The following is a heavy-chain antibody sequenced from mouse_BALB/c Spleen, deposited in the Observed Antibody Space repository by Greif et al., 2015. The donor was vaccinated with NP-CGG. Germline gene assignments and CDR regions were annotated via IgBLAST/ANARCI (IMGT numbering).Heavy chain of an antibody. CDR3: TRRSYRGAMDY. CDR1: GYTFTSYY. CDR2: INPSNGGT. V-gene: IGHV1S81*02. J-gene: IGHJ4*01. Sequence: VQLQQSGAELVKPGASVKLSCKASGYTFTSYYMYWVKQRPGQGLEWIGGINPSNGGTNFNEKFKSKATLTVDKSSSTAYMQLSSLTSEDSAVYYCTRRSYRGAMDYWGQGTSVTVSS. D-gene: IGHD1-1*01.